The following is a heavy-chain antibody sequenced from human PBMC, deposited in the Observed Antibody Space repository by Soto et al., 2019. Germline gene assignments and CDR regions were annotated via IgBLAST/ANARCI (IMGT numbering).Heavy chain of an antibody. CDR2: ISGSGGST. CDR3: AKDLVWVDDAFDI. Sequence: GGSLRLSCAASGFTFSSSAMSWVRQAPGKGLEWVSTISGSGGSTYYADSVKGRFTVSRDNSKNTLYLQMNSLRAEDTAVYYCAKDLVWVDDAFDIWGQGTMVTVSS. V-gene: IGHV3-23*01. J-gene: IGHJ3*02. D-gene: IGHD2-8*01. CDR1: GFTFSSSA.